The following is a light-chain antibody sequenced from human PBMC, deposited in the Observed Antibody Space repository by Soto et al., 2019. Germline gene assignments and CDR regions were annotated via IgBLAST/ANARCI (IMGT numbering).Light chain of an antibody. CDR1: QHISHY. V-gene: IGKV1-39*01. J-gene: IGKJ1*01. Sequence: DIQMTQSPSSLSAPVGDRVTITCLASQHISHYLNWYQQKPGKAPKLLIYAASSLQSGVPSRFSGSGSGTDFTLTISSLQPEDFATYYCLQDYSYPWTFGQGTKVDIK. CDR2: AAS. CDR3: LQDYSYPWT.